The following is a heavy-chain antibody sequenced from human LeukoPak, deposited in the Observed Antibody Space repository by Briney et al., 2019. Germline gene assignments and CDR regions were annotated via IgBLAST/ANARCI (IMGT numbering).Heavy chain of an antibody. CDR3: ARAQTYGDSRLLLDY. CDR1: GFTFGNYG. J-gene: IGHJ4*02. D-gene: IGHD2-21*02. Sequence: PGGSLRLSCAASGFTFGNYGMSWVRQAPGKGLEWVSSINWNGGSTGYADSVEGRFTISRDNAKNSQYLQMNSLRVEDTALYYCARAQTYGDSRLLLDYWGQGTLVTVSS. V-gene: IGHV3-20*04. CDR2: INWNGGST.